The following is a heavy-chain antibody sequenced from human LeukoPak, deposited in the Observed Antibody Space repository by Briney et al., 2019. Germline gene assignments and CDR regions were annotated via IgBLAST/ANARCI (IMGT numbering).Heavy chain of an antibody. J-gene: IGHJ4*02. CDR1: GFTFSSYA. CDR3: ARNGYYSVDY. CDR2: VFHSGRT. D-gene: IGHD3-22*01. Sequence: NPGGSLRLSCAASGFTFSSYAMHWVRQPPGEGLEWIGEVFHSGRTTYNPSLSSRVTMSIDTTKNQFSLKLTSVTASDTAIYYCARNGYYSVDYWGQGTLVTVSS. V-gene: IGHV4-34*12.